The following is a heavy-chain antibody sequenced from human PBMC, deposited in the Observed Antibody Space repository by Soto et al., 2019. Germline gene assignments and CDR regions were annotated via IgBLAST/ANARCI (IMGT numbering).Heavy chain of an antibody. D-gene: IGHD6-19*01. CDR2: ISVNGANT. V-gene: IGHV3-23*01. CDR3: AKDYGSSRYFFDY. J-gene: IGHJ4*02. CDR1: GFTFINYA. Sequence: PGGSLRLSCAASGFTFINYAMSWVRQAPGEGLEWVSTISVNGANTHYADSVKGRFSISRDNSKNTLYIQMNSLRAEDTAVYYCAKDYGSSRYFFDYWGQGALVTVSS.